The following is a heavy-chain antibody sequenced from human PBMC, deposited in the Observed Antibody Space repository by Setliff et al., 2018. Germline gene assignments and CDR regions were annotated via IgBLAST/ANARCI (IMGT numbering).Heavy chain of an antibody. CDR1: GFTFSNYA. D-gene: IGHD6-19*01. J-gene: IGHJ4*02. CDR3: AKDQRESTGWFKLFDY. CDR2: IYSGGSRT. Sequence: PGGSLRLSCEASGFTFSNYAMGWVRQAPGKGLEWVPVIYSGGSRTYSADSVKGRFTIFRDNSRNTLHLQMNSLRAEDTAVYYCAKDQRESTGWFKLFDYWGQGVLVTVSS. V-gene: IGHV3-23*03.